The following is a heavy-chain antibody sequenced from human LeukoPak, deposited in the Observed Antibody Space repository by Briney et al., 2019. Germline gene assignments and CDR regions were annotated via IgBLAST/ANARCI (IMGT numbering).Heavy chain of an antibody. J-gene: IGHJ4*02. D-gene: IGHD6-13*01. Sequence: EASVKVSCKASGYTFTGYYMHWVRQAPGQGLEWMGRINPNSGGTNYAQKFQGRVTMTRDTSISTAYMELSRLRSHDTAVYYCARSIAAAGRHDYWGQGTLVTVSS. CDR3: ARSIAAAGRHDY. CDR2: INPNSGGT. CDR1: GYTFTGYY. V-gene: IGHV1-2*06.